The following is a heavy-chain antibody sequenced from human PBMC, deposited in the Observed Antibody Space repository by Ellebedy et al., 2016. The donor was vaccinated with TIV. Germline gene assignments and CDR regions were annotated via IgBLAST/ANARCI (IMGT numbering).Heavy chain of an antibody. J-gene: IGHJ4*02. CDR3: ARDRSIVGARYFDY. V-gene: IGHV7-4-1*02. D-gene: IGHD1-26*01. CDR1: GYTFTGYP. Sequence: ASVKVSCKASGYTFTGYPINWVRQAPGQGLEWLGWINMNTGNPTYAQGFTGRFVFSLDTSVSTAYLQMNSLRAEDTAVYYCARDRSIVGARYFDYWGQGTLVTVSS. CDR2: INMNTGNP.